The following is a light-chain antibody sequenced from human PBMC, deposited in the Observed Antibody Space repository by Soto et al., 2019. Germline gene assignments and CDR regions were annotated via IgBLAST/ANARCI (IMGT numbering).Light chain of an antibody. CDR1: QSINSW. CDR3: QQYNDYFT. V-gene: IGKV1-5*03. CDR2: KAS. J-gene: IGKJ3*01. Sequence: DIQMTQSPSTLSVSIGESVTITRRASQSINSWLAWYQQXPGKAPKVLIYKASNSESGVPSRISGSGSRKEFTITISSLQPDDYATYYYQQYNDYFTFCQGTKVDI.